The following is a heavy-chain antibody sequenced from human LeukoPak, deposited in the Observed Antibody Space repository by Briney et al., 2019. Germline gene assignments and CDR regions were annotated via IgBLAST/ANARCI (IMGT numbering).Heavy chain of an antibody. CDR1: GFTFSSYS. J-gene: IGHJ4*02. CDR3: ARGRIAAAYRGGPDY. CDR2: ISSSSSYI. Sequence: GGSLRLSCAASGFTFSSYSMNWVRQAPGKGLEWVSSISSSSSYIYYADSVKGRFTISRDNAKNSLYLQMNSLRAEDTAVYYCARGRIAAAYRGGPDYWGQGTLVTVSS. D-gene: IGHD6-13*01. V-gene: IGHV3-21*01.